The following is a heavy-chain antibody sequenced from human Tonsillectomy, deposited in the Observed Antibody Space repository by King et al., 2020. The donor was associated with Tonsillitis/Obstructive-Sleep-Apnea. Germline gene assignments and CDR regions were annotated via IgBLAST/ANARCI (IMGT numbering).Heavy chain of an antibody. V-gene: IGHV3-9*01. Sequence: VQLVESGGGLVQPGRSLRLSCAASGITFDNYAMYWVRQAPGKGLEWVSGISWNSGSIVYADSVKGRFTISRDNAKNSLYLQMNSLRAEDTALYYCAKALIIAESGTPSDACDIWGQGTMVTVSS. CDR3: AKALIIAESGTPSDACDI. CDR2: ISWNSGSI. J-gene: IGHJ3*02. CDR1: GITFDNYA. D-gene: IGHD6-13*01.